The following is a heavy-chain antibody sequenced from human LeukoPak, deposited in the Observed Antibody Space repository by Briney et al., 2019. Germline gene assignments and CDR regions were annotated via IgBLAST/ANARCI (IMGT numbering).Heavy chain of an antibody. CDR1: GNSLSELS. J-gene: IGHJ4*02. Sequence: ASVTVSCKVSGNSLSELSIQWVRQAPGKGLECMGGFDPEEAKMVYAQPFQGRVTMTEDTSKQTAYMQLSGLTSDDPAVYYCTTRSDDFWSGFVNWGQGPLVTVSS. D-gene: IGHD3-3*01. V-gene: IGHV1-24*01. CDR3: TTRSDDFWSGFVN. CDR2: FDPEEAKM.